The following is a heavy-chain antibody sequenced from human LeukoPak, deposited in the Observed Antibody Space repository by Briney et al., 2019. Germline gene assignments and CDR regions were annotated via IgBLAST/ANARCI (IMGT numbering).Heavy chain of an antibody. D-gene: IGHD6-13*01. CDR1: GFTVSNIY. CDR3: AFIAAAGNGDY. CDR2: SYSEGRT. Sequence: GGSLRLSCAASGFTVSNIYMSWVRQAPGKGLEWVSVSYSEGRTYYADSVKGRFTISRDNSKNTLYLQMNSLRAEDTAVYYCAFIAAAGNGDYWGQGTLVTVSS. V-gene: IGHV3-53*01. J-gene: IGHJ4*02.